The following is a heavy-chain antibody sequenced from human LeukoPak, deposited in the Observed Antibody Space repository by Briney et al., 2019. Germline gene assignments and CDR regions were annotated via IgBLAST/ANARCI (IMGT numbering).Heavy chain of an antibody. CDR2: ISGSGGST. J-gene: IGHJ4*02. CDR1: GFTFSSYA. V-gene: IGHV3-23*01. Sequence: GGSLRLSCAASGFTFSSYAMSWVRQAPGKGLEWVSAISGSGGSTYYADSVKGRFTIARDNSKNTLYLQMNSLRAEDTAVYYCARYDSSGYQNYEGYWGQGTLVTVSS. D-gene: IGHD3-22*01. CDR3: ARYDSSGYQNYEGY.